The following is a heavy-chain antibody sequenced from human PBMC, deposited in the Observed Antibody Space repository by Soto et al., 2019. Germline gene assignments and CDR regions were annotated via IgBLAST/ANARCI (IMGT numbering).Heavy chain of an antibody. CDR1: GGTFSSYA. Sequence: GASVKVSCKASGGTFSSYAISWVRQAPGQGLEWMGGIIPIFGTANYAQKFQGRVTITADESTSTAYMELSSLRSEDTAVYYCARSTPITIFGVVPFDDWGQGTPVTGSS. CDR3: ARSTPITIFGVVPFDD. D-gene: IGHD3-3*01. CDR2: IIPIFGTA. V-gene: IGHV1-69*13. J-gene: IGHJ4*02.